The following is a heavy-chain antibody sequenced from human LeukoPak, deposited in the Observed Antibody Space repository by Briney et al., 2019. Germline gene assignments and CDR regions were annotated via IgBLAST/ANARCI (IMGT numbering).Heavy chain of an antibody. CDR3: ARIKRGYSYFVRTDKNWFDP. D-gene: IGHD5-18*01. J-gene: IGHJ5*02. CDR1: GGTFSSYA. Sequence: ASVKVSCKASGGTFSSYAISWVRQAPGQGLEWMGGIIPIFGTANYAQKFQGRVTITTDESTSTAYMELSSLRSEDTAVYYCARIKRGYSYFVRTDKNWFDPWGQGTLVTVSS. CDR2: IIPIFGTA. V-gene: IGHV1-69*05.